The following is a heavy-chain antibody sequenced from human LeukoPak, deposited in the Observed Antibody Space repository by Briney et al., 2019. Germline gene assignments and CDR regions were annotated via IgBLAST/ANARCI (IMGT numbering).Heavy chain of an antibody. D-gene: IGHD3-10*01. CDR3: ARGHDYYSEYFPL. CDR2: IDHGGVT. Sequence: PSETLSLTCTVSGASIDFERYYWSWVRQSAGKGLEWIGRIDHGGVTNYNPSLQSRVTISLDTSQKQFSLKLNSVTAADTAVYYCARGHDYYSEYFPLWRQGTLVSVSS. J-gene: IGHJ1*01. CDR1: GASIDFERYY. V-gene: IGHV4-61*02.